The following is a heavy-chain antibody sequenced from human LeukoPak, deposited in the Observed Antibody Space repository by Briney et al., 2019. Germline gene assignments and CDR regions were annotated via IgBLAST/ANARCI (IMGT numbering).Heavy chain of an antibody. D-gene: IGHD6-19*01. CDR1: GFTFSSYS. J-gene: IGHJ4*02. Sequence: GGSLRLSSAASGFTFSSYSMNWVRQAPGKGREWVSSINSSSSYIYYADSVKGRFTISRDDAKNSLYLQMNSLRAEDTAVYYCARILDSAWGELGYWGQGTLVTVSS. V-gene: IGHV3-21*01. CDR2: INSSSSYI. CDR3: ARILDSAWGELGY.